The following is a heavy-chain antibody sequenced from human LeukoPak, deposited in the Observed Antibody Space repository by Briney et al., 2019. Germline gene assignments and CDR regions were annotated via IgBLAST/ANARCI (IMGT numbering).Heavy chain of an antibody. V-gene: IGHV3-21*01. CDR2: ISSSSSYI. CDR1: GFTFSSYS. CDR3: ARDTRGYYGSGSLDI. D-gene: IGHD3-10*01. Sequence: GGSLRLSCAASGFTFSSYSMNWVRQAPGKGLEWVSSISSSSSYIYYADSVKGRFTISRDNAKNSLYLQMNSLRAEDTAVYYCARDTRGYYGSGSLDIWGQGTMVTVSS. J-gene: IGHJ3*02.